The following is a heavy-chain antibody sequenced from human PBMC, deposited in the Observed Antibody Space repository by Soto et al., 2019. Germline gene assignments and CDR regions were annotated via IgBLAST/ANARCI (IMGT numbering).Heavy chain of an antibody. D-gene: IGHD3-22*01. Sequence: QVQLVESGGGLVKPGGSLRLSCAASGFTFSDYYMSWIRQAPGKGLEWVSYIRSSGSTIYYADSVKGRFTISRDNAKNSLYLQMNSLRAEDTAVYYCARLDGNDYDSSGYYYYYYGMDVWGQGTTVTVSS. CDR2: IRSSGSTI. J-gene: IGHJ6*02. CDR1: GFTFSDYY. CDR3: ARLDGNDYDSSGYYYYYYGMDV. V-gene: IGHV3-11*01.